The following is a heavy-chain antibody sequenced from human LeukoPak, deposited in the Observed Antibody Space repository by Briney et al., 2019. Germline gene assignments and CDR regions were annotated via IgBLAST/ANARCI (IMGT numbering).Heavy chain of an antibody. J-gene: IGHJ4*02. D-gene: IGHD3-3*01. CDR3: ARANYDFWSGYSFYFDY. CDR1: GYTFTSYD. Sequence: ASVKVSCKASGYTFTSYDINRVRQATGQGLEGMVWMNPNSGNTGYAQKFQGRVTMTRNTSISTAYMELSSLRSEDTAVYYCARANYDFWSGYSFYFDYWGQGTLVTVSS. V-gene: IGHV1-8*01. CDR2: MNPNSGNT.